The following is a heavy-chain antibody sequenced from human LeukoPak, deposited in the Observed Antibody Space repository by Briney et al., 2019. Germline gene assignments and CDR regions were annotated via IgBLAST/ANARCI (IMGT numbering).Heavy chain of an antibody. CDR3: ARDRGGGYDFDY. CDR2: ISSGSSTI. D-gene: IGHD5-12*01. Sequence: AGGSLRLSCAASGFTVSTYSMNWVRQAPGKGLEWVSYISSGSSTIYYADSVKGRFTISRDNAKNSLYLQMNSLRDEDTAVYSCARDRGGGYDFDYWGQGTLVTVSS. CDR1: GFTVSTYS. V-gene: IGHV3-48*02. J-gene: IGHJ4*02.